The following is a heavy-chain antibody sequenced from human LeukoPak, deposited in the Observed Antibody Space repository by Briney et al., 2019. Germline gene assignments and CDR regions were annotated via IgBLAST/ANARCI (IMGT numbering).Heavy chain of an antibody. Sequence: ASVKVSCKASGYTFTSYGISWVRQAPGQGLEWMGWISAYNGNTNYAQKLQGRVTMTTGTSTSTAYMELRSLRSDDTAVYYCARGGGYCSGGSCYYYFDYWGQGTLVTVSS. CDR3: ARGGGYCSGGSCYYYFDY. CDR2: ISAYNGNT. D-gene: IGHD2-15*01. CDR1: GYTFTSYG. V-gene: IGHV1-18*01. J-gene: IGHJ4*02.